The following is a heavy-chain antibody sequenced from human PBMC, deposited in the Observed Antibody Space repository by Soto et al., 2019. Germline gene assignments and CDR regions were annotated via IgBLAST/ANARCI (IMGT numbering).Heavy chain of an antibody. CDR2: ISGSSGNA. V-gene: IGHV1-18*01. CDR1: GYTFTKYG. Sequence: QVQLVQSGAEVKNPGASVKVSCKTSGYTFTKYGVGWVRQAPGQGLEWMGWISGSSGNANYAEKVKRRITLTTDTSTSTAYIELRSLRSDDTAVYYCAREMAGLGGEYDYWGQGTLVTVSS. D-gene: IGHD3-16*01. J-gene: IGHJ4*02. CDR3: AREMAGLGGEYDY.